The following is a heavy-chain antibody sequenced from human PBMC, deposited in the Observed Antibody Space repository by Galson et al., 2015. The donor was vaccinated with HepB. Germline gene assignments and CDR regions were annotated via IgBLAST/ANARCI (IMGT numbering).Heavy chain of an antibody. CDR2: IYPGDSDT. J-gene: IGHJ6*03. CDR3: ARQGYYGSGSPTPILRYYYYYYMDV. D-gene: IGHD3-10*01. Sequence: QSGAEVKKPGESLKISCKGSGYSFTSYWIGWVRQMPGKGLEWMGIIYPGDSDTRYSPSFQGQVTISADKSISTAYLQWSSLKASDTAMYYCARQGYYGSGSPTPILRYYYYYYMDVWGKGTTVTVSS. CDR1: GYSFTSYW. V-gene: IGHV5-51*01.